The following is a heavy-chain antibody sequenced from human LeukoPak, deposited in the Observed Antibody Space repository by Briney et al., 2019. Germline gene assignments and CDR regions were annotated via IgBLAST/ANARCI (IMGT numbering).Heavy chain of an antibody. D-gene: IGHD5-12*01. CDR1: GGSISSYY. Sequence: SETLSLTCTVSGGSISSYYWSWIRQPPGKGLEWIGYIYTSGSTNYNPSPKSRVTISVDTSKNQFSLKLSSVTAADTAVYYCARPRYSGYDFAFDIWGQGTMVTVSS. CDR3: ARPRYSGYDFAFDI. CDR2: IYTSGST. V-gene: IGHV4-4*09. J-gene: IGHJ3*02.